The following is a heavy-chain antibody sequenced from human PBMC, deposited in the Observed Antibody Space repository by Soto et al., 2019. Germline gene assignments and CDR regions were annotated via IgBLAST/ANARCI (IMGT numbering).Heavy chain of an antibody. CDR3: ARGGSYFAKNYYYYYGMDV. D-gene: IGHD1-26*01. J-gene: IGHJ6*02. Sequence: QVQLVESGGGVVQPGRSLRLSCAASGFTFSSYAMHWVRQAPGKGLEWVAVISYDGSNKYYADSVKGRFTISRDNSKNTLHLQRNSLRAEDTAVYYCARGGSYFAKNYYYYYGMDVWGQGTTVTVSS. V-gene: IGHV3-30-3*01. CDR2: ISYDGSNK. CDR1: GFTFSSYA.